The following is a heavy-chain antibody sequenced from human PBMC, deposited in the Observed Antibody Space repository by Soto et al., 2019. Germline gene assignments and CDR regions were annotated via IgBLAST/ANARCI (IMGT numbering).Heavy chain of an antibody. CDR2: ISAYNGNT. CDR3: AIESPDIVVVPAAVRLYYYGMDV. V-gene: IGHV1-18*04. J-gene: IGHJ6*02. D-gene: IGHD2-2*01. CDR1: GYTFTSYG. Sequence: QVQLVQSGAEVKKPGASVKVSCKASGYTFTSYGISWVRQAPGQGLEWMGWISAYNGNTNYAQKLQRRVTLTTDTSTSTAYMELRSLRSDDTAVYYCAIESPDIVVVPAAVRLYYYGMDVWGQGTTVTVSS.